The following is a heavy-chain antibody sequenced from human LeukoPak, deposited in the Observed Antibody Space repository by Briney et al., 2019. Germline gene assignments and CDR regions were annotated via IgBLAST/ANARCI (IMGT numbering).Heavy chain of an antibody. D-gene: IGHD6-19*01. CDR2: IYRRGHI. J-gene: IGHJ4*02. CDR1: GGSISNDY. CDR3: ARGFLSSGWSPRGYFDY. Sequence: SETLSLTCTVSGGSISNDYWSWIRQPAGKGLEWIGRIYRRGHINYNSSLKSRVTMSVDTSKNQFSLKLSSVTAADTAVYYCARGFLSSGWSPRGYFDYWGQGTLVTVSS. V-gene: IGHV4-4*07.